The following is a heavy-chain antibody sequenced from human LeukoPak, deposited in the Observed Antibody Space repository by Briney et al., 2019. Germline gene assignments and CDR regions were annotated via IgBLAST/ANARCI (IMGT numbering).Heavy chain of an antibody. J-gene: IGHJ4*02. CDR3: ARASGWYIPYYFDY. V-gene: IGHV3-7*01. Sequence: PGGSLRLSCAASGFTFSSYWMSWVRQAPGKGLEWVANIKQDGSGKYYVDSVKGRFTISRDNAKNSLYLQMNSLRAEDTAVYYCARASGWYIPYYFDYWGQGTLVTVSS. CDR1: GFTFSSYW. D-gene: IGHD6-19*01. CDR2: IKQDGSGK.